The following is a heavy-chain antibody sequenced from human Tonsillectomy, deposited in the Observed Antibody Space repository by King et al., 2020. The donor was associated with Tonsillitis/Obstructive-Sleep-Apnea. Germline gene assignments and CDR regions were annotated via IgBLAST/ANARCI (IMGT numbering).Heavy chain of an antibody. J-gene: IGHJ4*02. D-gene: IGHD3-10*01. CDR1: GFSFTNYC. V-gene: IGHV5-51*03. CDR2: IYPGDSDT. CDR3: ATLRSGGFDQVIQLLFDY. Sequence: VQLVESGAEVKKPGESLKISCKGSGFSFTNYCIGWVRQMPGKGLQWMGIIYPGDSDTRYSPSFQGQVTMSADKSISTAYLQWSSLKASDTAMYYCATLRSGGFDQVIQLLFDYWGQGTLVTVSS.